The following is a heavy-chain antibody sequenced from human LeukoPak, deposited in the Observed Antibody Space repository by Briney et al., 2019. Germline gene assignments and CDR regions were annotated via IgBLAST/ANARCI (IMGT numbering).Heavy chain of an antibody. CDR3: ARVWELSFDH. CDR2: SYSEEWVAISYSGGTS. V-gene: IGHV3-53*01. CDR1: GFTVSTDH. D-gene: IGHD1-26*01. J-gene: IGHJ4*02. Sequence: QPGGSLRLSCAASGFTVSTDHMSWVRQAPGKGLEWVAISYSEEWVAISYSGGTSQYAGSVKGRFTISRDNSRNTLSLQMNSLRAEDTALYYCARVWELSFDHWGQGTLVTVSS.